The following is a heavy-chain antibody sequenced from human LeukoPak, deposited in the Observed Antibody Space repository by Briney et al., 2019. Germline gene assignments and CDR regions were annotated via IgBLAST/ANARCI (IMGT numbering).Heavy chain of an antibody. CDR3: ARVRWLLMGVFDY. J-gene: IGHJ4*02. V-gene: IGHV4-34*01. Sequence: PSETLSLTCAVYGGSFSGYYWSWIRQPPGKGLEWIGEINHSGSTNYNPSLKSRVTISVDTSKNQFSLELSSVTAADTAVYYCARVRWLLMGVFDYWGQGTLVTVSS. CDR2: INHSGST. D-gene: IGHD3-22*01. CDR1: GGSFSGYY.